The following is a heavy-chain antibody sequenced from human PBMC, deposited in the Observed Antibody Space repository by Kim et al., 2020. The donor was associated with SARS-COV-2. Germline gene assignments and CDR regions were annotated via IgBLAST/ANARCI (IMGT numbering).Heavy chain of an antibody. CDR1: GFIFSDYW. CDR3: ARGWRDFYVATWFDL. D-gene: IGHD2-21*02. J-gene: IGHJ5*02. Sequence: GGSLRLSCAASGFIFSDYWMAWVRQAPGKGLEWVANIQQDGGDKYYVASVKGRFTISRDNAKNSLYLQMNSLRAEDTALYYCARGWRDFYVATWFDLWGQGALVTVSS. V-gene: IGHV3-7*03. CDR2: IQQDGGDK.